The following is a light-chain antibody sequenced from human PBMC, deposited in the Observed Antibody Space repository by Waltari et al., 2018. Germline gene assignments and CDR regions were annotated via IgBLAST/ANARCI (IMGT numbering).Light chain of an antibody. Sequence: QAVVTQEPSLTVSPGGTVTLTCGSSTGAVTSGYYPFWFQQKPGQAPRTLIYDVNNKESWTPARFSGSLLGGKAALTLSGAQPEDEADYYCFLAYSGVWVFGGGTRLTVL. V-gene: IGLV7-46*01. J-gene: IGLJ3*02. CDR2: DVN. CDR1: TGAVTSGYY. CDR3: FLAYSGVWV.